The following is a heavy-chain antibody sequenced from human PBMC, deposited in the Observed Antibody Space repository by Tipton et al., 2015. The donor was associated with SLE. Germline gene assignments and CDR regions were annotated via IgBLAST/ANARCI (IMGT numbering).Heavy chain of an antibody. CDR2: IYGDGST. CDR1: GLTVSNNY. CDR3: AKDAYYDILTGYFRN. V-gene: IGHV3-53*05. Sequence: SLRLSCAASGLTVSNNYMTWVRQAPGKGLEWVSVIYGDGSTNYADSVKGRFTISRDNSKNTLYLQMNSLRGEDTALYYCAKDAYYDILTGYFRNWGQGTLVIVSS. J-gene: IGHJ4*02. D-gene: IGHD3-9*01.